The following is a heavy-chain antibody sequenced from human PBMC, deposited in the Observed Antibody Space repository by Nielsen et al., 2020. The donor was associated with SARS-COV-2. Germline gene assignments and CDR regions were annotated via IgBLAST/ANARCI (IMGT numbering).Heavy chain of an antibody. J-gene: IGHJ4*02. Sequence: GESLKISCAASGFTFSSYGMHWVRQAPGKGLEWVAVISYDGSNKYYADSVKGRFTISRDNSKNTLYLQMNSLRAEDTAVYYCARDKATRGYFDYWGQGTLVTVSS. CDR2: ISYDGSNK. CDR3: ARDKATRGYFDY. CDR1: GFTFSSYG. V-gene: IGHV3-30*03. D-gene: IGHD2-15*01.